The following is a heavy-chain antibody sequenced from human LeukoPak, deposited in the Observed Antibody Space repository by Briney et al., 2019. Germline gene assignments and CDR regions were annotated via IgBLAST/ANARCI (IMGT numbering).Heavy chain of an antibody. V-gene: IGHV3-9*01. CDR2: ISWNSGSI. D-gene: IGHD6-6*01. Sequence: SLRLSCAASGFTFDDYAMHWVRQAPGKGLEWVSGISWNSGSIGYADSVKGRFTISRDNAKNSLYLQMNSLRAEDTALYYCAKSSSSSNYYYYYMDVWGKGTTVTVSS. J-gene: IGHJ6*03. CDR1: GFTFDDYA. CDR3: AKSSSSSNYYYYYMDV.